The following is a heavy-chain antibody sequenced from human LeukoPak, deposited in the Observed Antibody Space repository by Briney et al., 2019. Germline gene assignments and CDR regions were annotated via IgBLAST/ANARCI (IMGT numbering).Heavy chain of an antibody. D-gene: IGHD3-3*01. CDR3: ARILSASDPFDP. Sequence: GGSLRLSCAASGFTFSSCWMSWVRQAPGKGLEWVANIKQDVSEKYYADSVKGRFTISRDNAKNSLYLQMNSLRAEDTAVYYCARILSASDPFDPWGQGTLVTVSS. V-gene: IGHV3-7*04. CDR2: IKQDVSEK. CDR1: GFTFSSCW. J-gene: IGHJ5*02.